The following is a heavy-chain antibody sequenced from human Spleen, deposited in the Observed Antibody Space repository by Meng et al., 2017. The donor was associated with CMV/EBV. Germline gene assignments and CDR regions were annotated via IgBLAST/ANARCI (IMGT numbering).Heavy chain of an antibody. CDR2: VHANSGAK. Sequence: ACGYTFISYYIDRVRQAPGQGLEWMGWVHANSGAKDYAQKFQGRVTMTRDTSISTAYMELSRLRSDDTAVHYCARGYCSGASCYIDDWGQGTLVTVSS. D-gene: IGHD2-2*02. CDR3: ARGYCSGASCYIDD. J-gene: IGHJ4*02. CDR1: GYTFISYY. V-gene: IGHV1-2*02.